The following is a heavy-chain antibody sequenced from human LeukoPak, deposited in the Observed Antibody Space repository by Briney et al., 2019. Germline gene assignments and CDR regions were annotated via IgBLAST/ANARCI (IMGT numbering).Heavy chain of an antibody. D-gene: IGHD3-16*02. J-gene: IGHJ5*02. CDR3: AKQFVNR. CDR2: ISESGDNT. CDR1: GFTFKSYA. Sequence: GGSLRLSCAASGFTFKSYAMNWVRQAPGKGLEWVSAISESGDNTHYADSVKGRFTISRDNSQSTLYLQMSSLRAEDTAVYYCAKQFVNRWGQGTLVTVSS. V-gene: IGHV3-23*01.